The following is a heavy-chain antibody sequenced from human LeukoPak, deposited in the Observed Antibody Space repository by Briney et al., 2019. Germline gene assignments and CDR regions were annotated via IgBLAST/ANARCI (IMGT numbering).Heavy chain of an antibody. CDR3: ARGHLPRGYNWFDP. CDR2: INHSGST. CDR1: GGSFSGYY. J-gene: IGHJ5*02. V-gene: IGHV4-34*01. Sequence: SETLSLTCAVYGGSFSGYYWSWIRQPPGKGLEWIGEINHSGSTNYNPSLKSRVTISVDTSKNQFSLKLSSVTAADTAVYYCARGHLPRGYNWFDPWGQGTLVTVSS.